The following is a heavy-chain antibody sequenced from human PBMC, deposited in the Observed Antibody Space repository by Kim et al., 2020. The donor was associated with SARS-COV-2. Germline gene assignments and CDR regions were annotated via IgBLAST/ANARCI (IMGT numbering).Heavy chain of an antibody. V-gene: IGHV3-48*03. Sequence: GGSLRLSCAASGFTFSSYEMNWVRQAPGKGLEWVSYISSSGSTIYYADSVKGRFTISRDNAKNSLYLQMNSLRAEDTAVYYCARGADYYDISKGWYFDLWGRGTLVTVSS. CDR1: GFTFSSYE. CDR2: ISSSGSTI. J-gene: IGHJ2*01. D-gene: IGHD3-22*01. CDR3: ARGADYYDISKGWYFDL.